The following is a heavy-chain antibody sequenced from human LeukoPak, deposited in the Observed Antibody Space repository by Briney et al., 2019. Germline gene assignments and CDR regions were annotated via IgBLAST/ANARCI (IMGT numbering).Heavy chain of an antibody. J-gene: IGHJ6*03. V-gene: IGHV3-21*01. D-gene: IGHD3-22*01. CDR1: GFTFSSYS. Sequence: PGGSLRLSCAASGFTFSSYSMNWVRQAPGKGLEWVSSISSSSSYIYYADTVKGRFTISRDNAKNSLYLQMNSLRAEDTAVYYCARGSQYYYDSSGYYYDYYYYYMDVWGKGTTVTVSS. CDR3: ARGSQYYYDSSGYYYDYYYYYMDV. CDR2: ISSSSSYI.